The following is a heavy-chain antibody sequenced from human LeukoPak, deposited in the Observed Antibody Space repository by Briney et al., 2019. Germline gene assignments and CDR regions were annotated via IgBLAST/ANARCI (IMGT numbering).Heavy chain of an antibody. V-gene: IGHV1-2*02. J-gene: IGHJ5*02. CDR1: RYTFTDYY. CDR3: ATANDFWSGSTLRNWFDP. Sequence: ASVKVSCKASRYTFTDYYMNWVRQAPGQGLEWMGWINPSTGGTNYAQKFQGRVTMTWDTSISTAYMELSSLRSEDTAVYYCATANDFWSGSTLRNWFDPWGQGTLVTVSS. D-gene: IGHD3-3*01. CDR2: INPSTGGT.